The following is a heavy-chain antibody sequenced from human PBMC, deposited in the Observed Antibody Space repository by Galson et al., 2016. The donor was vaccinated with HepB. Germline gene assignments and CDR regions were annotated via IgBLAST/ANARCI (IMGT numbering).Heavy chain of an antibody. CDR2: IKGDGTQK. CDR3: ARLGGSGWTFDF. J-gene: IGHJ4*02. Sequence: CAASDFTLSFYWMGWVRQAPGKGLEWVATIKGDGTQKRYVDSVEGRFTLSRGNAENSMFLQMDSLRVEDTAVYYCARLGGSGWTFDFWGQGTLVTVSS. D-gene: IGHD6-19*01. V-gene: IGHV3-7*01. CDR1: DFTLSFYW.